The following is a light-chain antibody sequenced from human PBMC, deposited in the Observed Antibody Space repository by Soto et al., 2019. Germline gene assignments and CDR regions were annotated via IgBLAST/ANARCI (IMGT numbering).Light chain of an antibody. CDR3: SSYAGRNMGL. J-gene: IGLJ1*01. CDR2: EVT. CDR1: SSDVGGYNY. Sequence: QSVLTQPPSASGSPGQSVTISCTGTSSDVGGYNYVSWYQQHPGKAPKLMIYEVTKRSSGVPDRFSGSKSGHTASLTVSGIEAEDEAYYYCSSYAGRNMGLFGTGTKLSVL. V-gene: IGLV2-8*01.